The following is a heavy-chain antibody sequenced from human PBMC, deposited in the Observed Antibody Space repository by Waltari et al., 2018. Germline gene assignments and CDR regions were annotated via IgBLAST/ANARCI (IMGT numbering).Heavy chain of an antibody. CDR2: FSGGGANT. Sequence: EVQLLESGGGLVQPGGSLRLSCAASEFPFSNYAMNWSRQAPGKGLEWVSAFSGGGANTYYADSMKGRFTISRDNSKNTVYLQINSLRVDDTAVYYCARDPRSGQWALYNFDYWGQGTLLTVSS. V-gene: IGHV3-23*01. J-gene: IGHJ4*02. CDR3: ARDPRSGQWALYNFDY. CDR1: EFPFSNYA. D-gene: IGHD3-3*01.